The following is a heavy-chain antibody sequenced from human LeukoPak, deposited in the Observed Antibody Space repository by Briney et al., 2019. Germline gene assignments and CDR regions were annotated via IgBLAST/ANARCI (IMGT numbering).Heavy chain of an antibody. D-gene: IGHD6-13*01. V-gene: IGHV3-30*18. CDR2: ISSDGNTQ. J-gene: IGHJ4*02. CDR3: AKRAVDSSNWYILGS. CDR1: GFAFSGFG. Sequence: GMSLRLSCAASGFAFSGFGMHWVRQAPGKGLEWVALISSDGNTQYYADSVKGRFTISSDISKNTLFLQMNSLRAEDTAVYYCAKRAVDSSNWYILGSWGQGTLVTVSS.